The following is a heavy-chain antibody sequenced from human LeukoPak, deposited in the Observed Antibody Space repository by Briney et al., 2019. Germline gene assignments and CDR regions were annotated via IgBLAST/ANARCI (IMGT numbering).Heavy chain of an antibody. J-gene: IGHJ4*02. V-gene: IGHV4-39*07. CDR1: GGSISSGVYY. Sequence: SETLSLTCTVSGGSISSGVYYWGWIRQPPGKGLEWIGSIYYSGSTYYNPSLKSRVTISVDTSKNQFSLKLSSVTAADTAVYYCARVYSSGWYGARYYFDYWGQGTLVTVSS. CDR2: IYYSGST. CDR3: ARVYSSGWYGARYYFDY. D-gene: IGHD6-19*01.